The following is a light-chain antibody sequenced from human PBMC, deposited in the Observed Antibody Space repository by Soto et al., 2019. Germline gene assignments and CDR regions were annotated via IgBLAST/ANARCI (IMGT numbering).Light chain of an antibody. V-gene: IGLV2-8*01. CDR2: EVN. Sequence: ALTQPPSASGSPGQSVTISCTGTSSDVGGYNFVSWYQQHPGKAPRLMIYEVNKRPSGVPDRFSGSKSGSTASLTVSGLQAEDEADYYCSSYAGSTNFVVFGGGTKLTVL. J-gene: IGLJ2*01. CDR3: SSYAGSTNFVV. CDR1: SSDVGGYNF.